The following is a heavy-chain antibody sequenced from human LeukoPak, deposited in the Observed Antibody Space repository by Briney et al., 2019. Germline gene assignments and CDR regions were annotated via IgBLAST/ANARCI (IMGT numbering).Heavy chain of an antibody. V-gene: IGHV3-9*01. CDR2: ISWNTGDI. J-gene: IGHJ4*02. CDR1: GFTFSSYA. Sequence: PGGSLRLSCAASGFTFSSYAMHWVRQAPGKGLEWISSISWNTGDIDYADSVKGRFTISRDNAKNSLYLQMNTLRAEDTALYYCAKPSIRNQWLVSYFDNWGQGTLVTVSS. CDR3: AKPSIRNQWLVSYFDN. D-gene: IGHD6-19*01.